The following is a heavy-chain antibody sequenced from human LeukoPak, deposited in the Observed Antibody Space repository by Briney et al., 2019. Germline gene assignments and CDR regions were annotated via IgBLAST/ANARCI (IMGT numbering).Heavy chain of an antibody. CDR3: ARDGGYCSSTSCYPAFDI. CDR2: ISYDGSNK. V-gene: IGHV3-30*03. Sequence: PGRSLRLSCAASGFTFSSYGMHWVRQAPGKGLEWVAVISYDGSNKYYADSVKGRFTISRDNSKNTLYLQMNSLRAEDTAVHYCARDGGYCSSTSCYPAFDIWGQGTMVTVSS. D-gene: IGHD2-2*01. J-gene: IGHJ3*02. CDR1: GFTFSSYG.